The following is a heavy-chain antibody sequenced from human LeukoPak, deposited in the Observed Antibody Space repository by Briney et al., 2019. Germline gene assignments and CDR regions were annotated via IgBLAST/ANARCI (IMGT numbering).Heavy chain of an antibody. CDR1: GFIFSSYA. CDR2: ISVSDTT. J-gene: IGHJ4*02. D-gene: IGHD6-13*01. V-gene: IGHV3-23*01. Sequence: GGSLRLSCAASGFIFSSYAMSWVRQAPGKGLEWISAISVSDTTYYADSVKGRFTISRDNSKNTLYLQMNSLRAEDTAVYYCALSGGSNWYGLEGWGQGTLVTVSS. CDR3: ALSGGSNWYGLEG.